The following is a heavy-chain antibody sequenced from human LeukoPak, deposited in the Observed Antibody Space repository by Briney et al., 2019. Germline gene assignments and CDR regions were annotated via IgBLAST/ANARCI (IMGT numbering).Heavy chain of an antibody. V-gene: IGHV4-34*01. CDR1: GGSFSGYY. Sequence: SSETLSLTCAVYGGSFSGYYWSWIRQPPGKGREWIGEINHSGSTNYNPSLKSRVTISVDTSKNQFSLKLSSVTAADTAVYYCARGPTFGCSGGSCYGDYWGQGTLVTVSS. D-gene: IGHD2-15*01. CDR2: INHSGST. CDR3: ARGPTFGCSGGSCYGDY. J-gene: IGHJ4*02.